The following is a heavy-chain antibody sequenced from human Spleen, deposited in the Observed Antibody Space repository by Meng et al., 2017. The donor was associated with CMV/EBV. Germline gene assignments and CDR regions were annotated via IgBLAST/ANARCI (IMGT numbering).Heavy chain of an antibody. D-gene: IGHD2-2*01. Sequence: ESLKISCTVSGGSISSSSYYWGWIRQPPGKGLEWIGSIYYSGSTYYNPSLKSRVTISVDTSKNQFSLKLSSVTAADTAVYYCARHFRPAAPFDYWGQGTLVTVSS. CDR1: GGSISSSSYY. CDR2: IYYSGST. V-gene: IGHV4-39*01. J-gene: IGHJ4*02. CDR3: ARHFRPAAPFDY.